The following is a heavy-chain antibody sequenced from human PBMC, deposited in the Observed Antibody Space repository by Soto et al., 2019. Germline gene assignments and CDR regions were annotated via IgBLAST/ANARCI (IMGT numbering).Heavy chain of an antibody. Sequence: QVQLVQSGAEVKKPGASVKVSCKSSGYTFTSYGISWVRQAPGQGLEWMGWISAYNGNTNYAQKLQGRVTMTTDTYTSTAYMEVRSLRSDDTAVYYCAREMYLADTALNYYSCSGMDVWGQGTTVTVSS. CDR2: ISAYNGNT. J-gene: IGHJ6*02. CDR3: AREMYLADTALNYYSCSGMDV. V-gene: IGHV1-18*01. D-gene: IGHD5-18*01. CDR1: GYTFTSYG.